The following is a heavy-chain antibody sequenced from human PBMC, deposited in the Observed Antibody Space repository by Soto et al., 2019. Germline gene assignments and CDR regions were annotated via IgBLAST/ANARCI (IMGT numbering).Heavy chain of an antibody. V-gene: IGHV1-2*04. CDR3: ARAGWRGSSYGMDV. J-gene: IGHJ6*02. D-gene: IGHD6-13*01. Sequence: GASVKVSCKASGYTFTGYYMHWVRQAPGQGLEWMGWISPNSGGTNYAQKFQGWVTMTRDTSISTAYMELSRLRSDDTAVYYCARAGWRGSSYGMDVWGQGTTVTVSS. CDR2: ISPNSGGT. CDR1: GYTFTGYY.